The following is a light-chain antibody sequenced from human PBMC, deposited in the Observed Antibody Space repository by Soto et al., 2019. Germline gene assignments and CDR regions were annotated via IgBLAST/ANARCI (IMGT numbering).Light chain of an antibody. CDR3: QQYNNWPPT. J-gene: IGKJ1*01. V-gene: IGKV3D-15*01. Sequence: EIVMTQSPATLSVSPGERATLSCKARQRVSGNSAWYQQKPGQAPRLLSYGASTRATGNPARFSGSGSGTEFTLTISSLQSEDFAVYYCQQYNNWPPTFGQGTKVAIK. CDR2: GAS. CDR1: QRVSGN.